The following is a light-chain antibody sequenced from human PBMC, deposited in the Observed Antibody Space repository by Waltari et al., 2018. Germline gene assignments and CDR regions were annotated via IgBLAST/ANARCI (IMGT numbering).Light chain of an antibody. V-gene: IGKV1-5*03. CDR2: KAS. CDR3: QQYKSFSPS. J-gene: IGKJ4*02. Sequence: DIQMTQSPSTLSASVGDRVTITCRASQTISSWLAWYQHKPGKAPQLLISKASSLESGVPSRFSGSGSGTEFTLTISSLLPDDFATYYCQQYKSFSPSFGGGTKVEI. CDR1: QTISSW.